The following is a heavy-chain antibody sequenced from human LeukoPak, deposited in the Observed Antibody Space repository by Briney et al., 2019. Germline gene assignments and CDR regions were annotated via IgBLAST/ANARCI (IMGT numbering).Heavy chain of an antibody. CDR3: ATTGRGMDV. CDR2: IYYSGTT. J-gene: IGHJ6*01. Sequence: SETLSLTCTVSGGAISSYYWSWIRQPPGKGLEWIGYIYYSGTTTSNPSLKNRVSISVDTSKSQFSLKLRSVTAADTAVYYCATTGRGMDVWRQGTTVTVSS. V-gene: IGHV4-59*12. CDR1: GGAISSYY. D-gene: IGHD1-14*01.